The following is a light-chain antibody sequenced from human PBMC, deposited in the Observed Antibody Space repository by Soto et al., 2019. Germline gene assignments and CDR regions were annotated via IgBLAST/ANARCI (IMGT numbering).Light chain of an antibody. CDR3: QSYDSSLSGVV. V-gene: IGLV1-40*01. CDR2: GNS. Sequence: QPVLTQPPSVSGAPGQRVTISCTGSSSNIGAGYDVHWYQQLPGTAPKLLIYGNSNRPSGVPDRCSGSKSGTSASLAITGLQAEHEADYYCQSYDSSLSGVVFGGGTKLTVL. CDR1: SSNIGAGYD. J-gene: IGLJ2*01.